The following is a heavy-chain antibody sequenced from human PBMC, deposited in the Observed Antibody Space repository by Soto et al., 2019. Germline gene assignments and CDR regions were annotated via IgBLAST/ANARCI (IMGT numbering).Heavy chain of an antibody. CDR3: ARHPSDFWFDP. D-gene: IGHD2-21*02. Sequence: QLQLQESGPGLVKPSETLSLTCSVSGGSISSSSYFWGWIRQPPGKGLEWIGSIYYSGSTYYNPSLKGRVTVSVDTSKNRSSLKLSSVTAADTAVYYCARHPSDFWFDPWGQGTLVTVSS. V-gene: IGHV4-39*01. CDR1: GGSISSSSYF. J-gene: IGHJ5*02. CDR2: IYYSGST.